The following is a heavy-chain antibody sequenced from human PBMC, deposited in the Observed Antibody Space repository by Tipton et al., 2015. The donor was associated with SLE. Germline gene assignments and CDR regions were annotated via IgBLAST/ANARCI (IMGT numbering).Heavy chain of an antibody. CDR3: AKDMGKSLYYDSSGYPTRVYFDY. D-gene: IGHD3-22*01. CDR1: GFTFSTYP. V-gene: IGHV3-23*01. CDR2: ISGRGDST. J-gene: IGHJ4*02. Sequence: SLRLSCAASGFTFSTYPMSWVRQAPGKGLEWVSTISGRGDSTYYADSVKGRFTITRDNSKNTLHLQMKSLRAEDTAIYYCAKDMGKSLYYDSSGYPTRVYFDYWGQGTLVTVSS.